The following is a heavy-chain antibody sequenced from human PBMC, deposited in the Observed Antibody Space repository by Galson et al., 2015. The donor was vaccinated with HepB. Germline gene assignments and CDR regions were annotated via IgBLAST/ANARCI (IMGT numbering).Heavy chain of an antibody. J-gene: IGHJ6*02. CDR3: ARAFTRGYYYYYGMDV. D-gene: IGHD2-15*01. V-gene: IGHV1-18*04. Sequence: SVKVSCKASGYTFPSYGISWVRQAPGQGLEWMGWISAYNGNTNYARKLQGRVTMTTDTPTSTAYMELRSLRSDDTAVYYCARAFTRGYYYYYGMDVWGQGTTVTVSS. CDR2: ISAYNGNT. CDR1: GYTFPSYG.